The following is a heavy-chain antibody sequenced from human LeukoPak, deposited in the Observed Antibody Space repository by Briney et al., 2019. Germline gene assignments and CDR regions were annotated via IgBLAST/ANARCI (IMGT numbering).Heavy chain of an antibody. Sequence: KPSETLSLTCTVSGGSISSYYWSWIRQPPGKGLEWIGNIYDSGSTKYNPSLKSRVTISADASKNQFSLKLNSVTAADTAVYFCTRDASLWSGYYDIWGQGTMVTVSS. V-gene: IGHV4-59*01. CDR3: TRDASLWSGYYDI. CDR1: GGSISSYY. D-gene: IGHD3-3*01. J-gene: IGHJ3*02. CDR2: IYDSGST.